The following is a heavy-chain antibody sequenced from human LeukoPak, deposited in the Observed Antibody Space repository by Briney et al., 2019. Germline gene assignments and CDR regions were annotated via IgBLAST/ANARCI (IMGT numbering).Heavy chain of an antibody. CDR1: GFTFSSYW. D-gene: IGHD6-19*01. CDR2: IKQDGSEK. Sequence: GGSLRLSCAASGFTFSSYWMSWVSQAPGKGLEWVANIKQDGSEKYYVDSVKGRFTISRENAKNSLYLQMNSLRAGDTAVYYCARDPSGRGMDVWGQGTTVTVSS. J-gene: IGHJ6*02. CDR3: ARDPSGRGMDV. V-gene: IGHV3-7*01.